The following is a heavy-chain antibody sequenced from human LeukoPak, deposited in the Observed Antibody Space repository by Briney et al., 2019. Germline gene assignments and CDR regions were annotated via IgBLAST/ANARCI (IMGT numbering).Heavy chain of an antibody. CDR3: ADSSNYRAYDY. D-gene: IGHD3-22*01. V-gene: IGHV3-21*01. Sequence: GGSLRLSCAASGFTFSSYSMNWVRQAPGKGLEWVSSISRNSDYIYYADSVQGRFTISRDNAKNSLYLQMNSLRAEDTAVYYCADSSNYRAYDYWGQGTLVTVSS. CDR1: GFTFSSYS. CDR2: ISRNSDYI. J-gene: IGHJ4*02.